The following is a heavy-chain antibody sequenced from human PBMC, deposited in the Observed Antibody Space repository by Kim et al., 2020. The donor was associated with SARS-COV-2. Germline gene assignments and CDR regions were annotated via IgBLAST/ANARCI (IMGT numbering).Heavy chain of an antibody. CDR2: IYSGGSST. CDR3: AKGLYYYDSSGFMDV. D-gene: IGHD3-22*01. Sequence: GGSLRLSCAASGFTFSSYAMSWVRQAPGKGLEWVSVIYSGGSSTYYADSVKGRFTISRDNSKNTLYLQMNSLRAEDTAVYYCAKGLYYYDSSGFMDVWGQGTTVTVSS. CDR1: GFTFSSYA. J-gene: IGHJ6*02. V-gene: IGHV3-23*03.